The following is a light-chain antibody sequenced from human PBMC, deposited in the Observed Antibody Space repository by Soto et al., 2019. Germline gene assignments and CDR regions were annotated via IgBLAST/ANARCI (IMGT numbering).Light chain of an antibody. CDR2: SNN. Sequence: QSVLTQPPSASGTPGQRVTISCSGSSSNIGSHTVNWYQQLPGSAPKLFIYSNNQRPSGLPDRFSGSKSGTSASLAISGLQSEDEADYYCAAWDDSLNGVVFGGGTKLTVL. CDR3: AAWDDSLNGVV. CDR1: SSNIGSHT. J-gene: IGLJ2*01. V-gene: IGLV1-44*01.